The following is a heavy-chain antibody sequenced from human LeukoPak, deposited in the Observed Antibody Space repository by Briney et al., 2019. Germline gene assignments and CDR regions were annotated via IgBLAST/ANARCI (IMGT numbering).Heavy chain of an antibody. V-gene: IGHV3-53*01. CDR3: AKDPLGYCSGGSCHDWFDP. J-gene: IGHJ5*02. D-gene: IGHD2-15*01. CDR2: IYSGGST. Sequence: SGGSLRLSCAASGFTVSSNYMSWVRQAPGKGLEWVSVIYSGGSTYYADSVKGRFTISRDNSKNTLYLLMNSLRAEDTAVYYCAKDPLGYCSGGSCHDWFDPWGQGTLVTVSS. CDR1: GFTVSSNY.